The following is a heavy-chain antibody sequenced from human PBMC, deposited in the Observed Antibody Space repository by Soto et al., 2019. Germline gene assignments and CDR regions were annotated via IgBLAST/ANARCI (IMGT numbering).Heavy chain of an antibody. D-gene: IGHD4-17*01. Sequence: SVKGSCKASGGTFSSYAISWVRQAPGQGLEWMGGIIPIFGTANYAQKFQGRVTITADTSTSTAYMELSSLRSEDTAVYYCARTLYGDNVDYWGQGTLVTVSS. CDR2: IIPIFGTA. J-gene: IGHJ4*02. V-gene: IGHV1-69*06. CDR3: ARTLYGDNVDY. CDR1: GGTFSSYA.